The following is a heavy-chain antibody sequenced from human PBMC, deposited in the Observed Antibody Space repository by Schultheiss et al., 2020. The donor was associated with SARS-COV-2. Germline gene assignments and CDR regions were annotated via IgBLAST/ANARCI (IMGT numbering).Heavy chain of an antibody. V-gene: IGHV4-59*01. CDR2: IYYSGST. D-gene: IGHD5-12*01. CDR1: GGSISSYY. J-gene: IGHJ5*02. Sequence: SETLSLTCTVSGGSISSYYWSWIRQPPGKGLEWIGYIYYSGSTNYNPSLKSRVTISVDTSKNQFSLKLSSVTAADTAVYYCARVIPGQRWATIPERFDPWGQGTLVTVSS. CDR3: ARVIPGQRWATIPERFDP.